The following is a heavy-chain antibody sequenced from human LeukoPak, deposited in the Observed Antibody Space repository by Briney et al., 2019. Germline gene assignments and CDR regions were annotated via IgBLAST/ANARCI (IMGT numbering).Heavy chain of an antibody. CDR1: GFTFSSYE. Sequence: QTGGSLRLSCAASGFTFSSYEMTWVRQAPGKGLEYISYISNSGHNVYYADSVKGRFTISRDNAESSLYSQVDSLRAEDTAVYYCARDQGKYSHGQLDYWGQGILVTVSA. CDR3: ARDQGKYSHGQLDY. D-gene: IGHD5-18*01. CDR2: ISNSGHNV. J-gene: IGHJ4*02. V-gene: IGHV3-48*03.